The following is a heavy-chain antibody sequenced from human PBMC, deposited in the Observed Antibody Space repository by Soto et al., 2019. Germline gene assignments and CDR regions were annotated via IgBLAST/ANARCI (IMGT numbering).Heavy chain of an antibody. CDR2: ISAHNGNT. V-gene: IGHV1-18*01. J-gene: IGHJ4*02. CDR3: ARESQSEPLLY. Sequence: QVHLVQSGAEVKKPGASVKVSCKGSGYAFTTYGITWVRQAPGQGLEWMGWISAHNGNTNYAQKLQGRVTVTRDTSTSTAYMELRNLKSDDAAIYFCARESQSEPLLYWGQGTLVTVSS. CDR1: GYAFTTYG.